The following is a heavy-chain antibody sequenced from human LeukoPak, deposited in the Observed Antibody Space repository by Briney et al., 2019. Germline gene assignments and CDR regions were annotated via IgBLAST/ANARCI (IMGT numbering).Heavy chain of an antibody. J-gene: IGHJ4*02. CDR3: AKEGFTGRYDGTYFDH. V-gene: IGHV3-53*01. CDR1: GFLVNSYY. CDR2: LYAGGTT. Sequence: GESLRLSCAASGFLVNSYYMSWVRQAPGKGLEWVSILYAGGTTGYADSVKGRFTISRDNSKNTLSLQMHSLRAEDTAVYYCAKEGFTGRYDGTYFDHWGQGTLVTVSS. D-gene: IGHD1-26*01.